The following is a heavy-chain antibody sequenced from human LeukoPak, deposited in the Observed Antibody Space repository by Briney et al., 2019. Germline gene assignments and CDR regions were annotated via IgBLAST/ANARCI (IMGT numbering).Heavy chain of an antibody. CDR2: IWYDGSNK. D-gene: IGHD3-22*01. CDR1: GFTFSNYG. J-gene: IGHJ4*02. Sequence: PGGSLRLSCVASGFTFSNYGMHWVRQAPGKGLEWVAVIWYDGSNKYHADSAKGRFTISRDSPKNTLYLQMNNLRAEDTAVYYCAKVHYYDSSGYLEYWGQGTLVTVSS. CDR3: AKVHYYDSSGYLEY. V-gene: IGHV3-33*06.